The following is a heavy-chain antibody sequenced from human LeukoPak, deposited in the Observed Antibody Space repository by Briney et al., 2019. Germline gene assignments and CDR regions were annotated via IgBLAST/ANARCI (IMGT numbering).Heavy chain of an antibody. CDR3: AKDMGPTYSNLIGDWFDP. Sequence: SETLSLTCSLSGGSIRSGSYDWSWIRQPAGKGLEWIGRVYPSGSTSYHPSFKSRVSISIDTFKNQYTLNLSSVTAADTAVYYCAKDMGPTYSNLIGDWFDPWGQGLLVTVSS. J-gene: IGHJ5*02. CDR2: VYPSGST. D-gene: IGHD5-18*01. V-gene: IGHV4-61*02. CDR1: GGSIRSGSYD.